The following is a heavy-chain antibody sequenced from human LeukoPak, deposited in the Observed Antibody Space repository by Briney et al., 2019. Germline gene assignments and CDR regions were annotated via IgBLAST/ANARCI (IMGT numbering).Heavy chain of an antibody. V-gene: IGHV3-23*01. Sequence: GGALKLPCAAFGFTFSQLAIGRGRQASGEGVGGGSAISGSGGSTYYADSVKGRFTISRDNSKNTLYLQMNSLRAEDTAVYYCAKDRQLLYGSAFDIWGQGTMVTVSS. J-gene: IGHJ3*02. CDR3: AKDRQLLYGSAFDI. D-gene: IGHD2-2*02. CDR2: ISGSGGST. CDR1: GFTFSQLA.